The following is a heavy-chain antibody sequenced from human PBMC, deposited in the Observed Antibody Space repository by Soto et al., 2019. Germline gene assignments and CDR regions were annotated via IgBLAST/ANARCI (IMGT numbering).Heavy chain of an antibody. CDR2: IDGSGDIT. CDR1: GFTFSSYA. J-gene: IGHJ4*02. CDR3: AKDPHPSYCSGGGCYSK. Sequence: GGSLRLSCAASGFTFSSYALSWVRQAPGKGLEWVSVIDGSGDITFYADSVKGRFTISRDNSKNMLYLQMNSLRAEDTAVYYCAKDPHPSYCSGGGCYSKWGQGTLVTVSS. V-gene: IGHV3-23*01. D-gene: IGHD2-15*01.